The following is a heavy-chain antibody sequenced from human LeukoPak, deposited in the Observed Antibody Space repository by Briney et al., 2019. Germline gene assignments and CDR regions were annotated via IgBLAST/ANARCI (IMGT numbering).Heavy chain of an antibody. V-gene: IGHV3-21*01. CDR2: ISRGGNYI. J-gene: IGHJ4*02. CDR1: GFDFSNYD. CDR3: ARIGPGTYVYNSFDY. Sequence: GGSLRLSCAASGFDFSNYDMTWVRQAPGKGLEYVSSISRGGNYIYSADSVRGRFSISRNNAENSLFLQMNSLRGEDTAVYYCARIGPGTYVYNSFDYWGQGTRIAVSS. D-gene: IGHD5-24*01.